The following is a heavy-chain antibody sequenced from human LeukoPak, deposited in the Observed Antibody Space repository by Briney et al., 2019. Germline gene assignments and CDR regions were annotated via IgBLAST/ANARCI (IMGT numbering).Heavy chain of an antibody. Sequence: PSETLSLTCAVYGGSFSGYSWTGIRNPRGKGLEWIGEINHSGSTNYHPSLKSRVTISVDTSKNQFSLKLSSVAAADTAVYYCARGAPGYWGQGTLVTVSS. J-gene: IGHJ4*02. CDR1: GGSFSGYS. CDR2: INHSGST. CDR3: ARGAPGY. V-gene: IGHV4-34*01.